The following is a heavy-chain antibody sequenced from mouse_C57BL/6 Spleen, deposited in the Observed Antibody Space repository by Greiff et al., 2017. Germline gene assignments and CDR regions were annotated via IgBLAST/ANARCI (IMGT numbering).Heavy chain of an antibody. V-gene: IGHV1-54*01. Sequence: VQLQESGAELVRPGTSVKVSCKASGYAFTNYLIEWVKQRPGQGLEWIGVINPGSGGTNDNEKFKGKATLTADKSSSTAYMQLSSLTSEDSAVDFCARSVYDYDDGGLAYWGQGTLVTVSA. CDR2: INPGSGGT. CDR3: ARSVYDYDDGGLAY. D-gene: IGHD2-4*01. CDR1: GYAFTNYL. J-gene: IGHJ3*01.